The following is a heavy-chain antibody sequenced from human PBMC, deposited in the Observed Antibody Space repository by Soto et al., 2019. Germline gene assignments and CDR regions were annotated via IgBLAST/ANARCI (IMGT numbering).Heavy chain of an antibody. Sequence: GGSLRLSCAASGFTFSSYAMSWVRQAPGKGLEWVSAISGSGGSTYYADSVKGRFTISRDNSKNTLYLQMNSLRAEDTAVYYCAKAEGPLGVLRFLEGETGFDPWGQGTLVTVSS. CDR3: AKAEGPLGVLRFLEGETGFDP. V-gene: IGHV3-23*01. J-gene: IGHJ5*02. CDR2: ISGSGGST. CDR1: GFTFSSYA. D-gene: IGHD3-3*01.